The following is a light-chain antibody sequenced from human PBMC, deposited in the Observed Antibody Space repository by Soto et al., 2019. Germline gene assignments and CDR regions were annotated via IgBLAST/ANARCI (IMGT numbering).Light chain of an antibody. CDR3: SSYAGSNNFWV. Sequence: QSALTQPPSASGSPGQSVTISCTGTSSDVGGYNYVSWYQQHPGKAPKLMIYEVSKRPSGVPDRFSGSKSGNTASLTVSGLQADDEAEYYCSSYAGSNNFWVFGGGTKLTVL. J-gene: IGLJ3*02. CDR1: SSDVGGYNY. CDR2: EVS. V-gene: IGLV2-8*01.